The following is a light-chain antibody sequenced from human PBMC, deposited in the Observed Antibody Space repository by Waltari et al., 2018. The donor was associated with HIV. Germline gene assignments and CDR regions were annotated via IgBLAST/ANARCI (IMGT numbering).Light chain of an antibody. V-gene: IGLV3-19*01. J-gene: IGLJ2*01. CDR2: GRN. CDR1: RPLRFY. Sequence: SSELSQDPRVSVALGSTVRITCKGARPLRFYARCYQQKSGQAPVVVLFGRNNRPSGIPDRFSGSSSGDTASLTITGAQAEDEADYYCHSRDSSGYHVLFGGGTKVTVL. CDR3: HSRDSSGYHVL.